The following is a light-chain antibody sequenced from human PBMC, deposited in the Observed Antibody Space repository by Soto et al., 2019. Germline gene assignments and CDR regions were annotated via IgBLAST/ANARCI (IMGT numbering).Light chain of an antibody. V-gene: IGKV3-20*01. J-gene: IGKJ2*01. CDR3: QQYGSSLYT. Sequence: EIVLTQSPGTLSLSPGERATLSYRAIQSVSGRYLAWYQQKPGQAPRLLIYGASSRATGIPDRFSGSGSGTDFTLTISRLEPEDFAVYYCQQYGSSLYTFGQGTKLEIK. CDR2: GAS. CDR1: QSVSGRY.